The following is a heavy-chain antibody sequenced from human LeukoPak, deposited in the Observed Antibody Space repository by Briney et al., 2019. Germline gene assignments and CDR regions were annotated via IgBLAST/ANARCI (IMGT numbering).Heavy chain of an antibody. Sequence: SETLSLTCTVSGGSISSSSYYWGWIRQPPGKGLEWIGSIYYSGSTYYNPSLKSRVTISVDTSKNQFSLKLSSVTAADTAVYYCARDGVMVIGYFGDWGQGTLVTVSS. J-gene: IGHJ4*02. CDR1: GGSISSSSYY. CDR2: IYYSGST. CDR3: ARDGVMVIGYFGD. D-gene: IGHD3-22*01. V-gene: IGHV4-39*07.